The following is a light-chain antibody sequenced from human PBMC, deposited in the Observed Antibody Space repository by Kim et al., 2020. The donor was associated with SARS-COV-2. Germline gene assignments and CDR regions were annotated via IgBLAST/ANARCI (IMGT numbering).Light chain of an antibody. CDR3: SSYTITTTWV. V-gene: IGLV2-14*03. J-gene: IGLJ3*02. CDR1: STHIGTSIY. CDR2: DVT. Sequence: GQSIPTSCTGTSTHIGTSIYCSWYQHHPDKAPKLIIYDVTKRPSGVSLRFSGAKSGNTASLTISGLQAEDEADYYCSSYTITTTWVFGGGTQLTVL.